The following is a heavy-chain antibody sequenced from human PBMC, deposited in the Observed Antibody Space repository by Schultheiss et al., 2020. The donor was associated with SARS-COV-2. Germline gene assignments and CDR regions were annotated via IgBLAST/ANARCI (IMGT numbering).Heavy chain of an antibody. CDR2: INPNSGGT. CDR1: GYTFTGYY. Sequence: ASVKVSCKASGYTFTGYYMHWVRQAPGQGLEWMGRINPNSGGTNYAQKFQGRVTMTRDTSISTAYMELSRLRSDDTAVYYCARVRIAFINWFDPWGQGTLVTVSS. J-gene: IGHJ5*02. V-gene: IGHV1-2*06. D-gene: IGHD6-13*01. CDR3: ARVRIAFINWFDP.